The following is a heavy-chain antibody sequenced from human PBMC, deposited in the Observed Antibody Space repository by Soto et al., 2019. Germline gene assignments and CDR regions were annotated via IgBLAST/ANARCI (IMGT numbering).Heavy chain of an antibody. V-gene: IGHV3-23*01. CDR3: AKDLSSGWSPTYYFDY. J-gene: IGHJ4*02. CDR2: ISGSGGST. D-gene: IGHD6-19*01. CDR1: GFTFSSYA. Sequence: GGSLRLSCAASGFTFSSYAMSWVRQAPGKGLEWVSAISGSGGSTYYADSVKGRFTISRDNSKNTLYLQMNSLRAEDTAVYYCAKDLSSGWSPTYYFDYWGQGTLVTVSS.